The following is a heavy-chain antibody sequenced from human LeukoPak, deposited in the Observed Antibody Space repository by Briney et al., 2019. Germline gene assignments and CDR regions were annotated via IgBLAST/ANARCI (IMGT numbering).Heavy chain of an antibody. J-gene: IGHJ6*03. CDR1: GGSISSYY. Sequence: KPSETLSLTCTVSGGSISSYYWSWIRQPAGKGLEWIGRIYTSGSTNYNPSLKSRVTMSVDTSKNQFSLKLSSVTAADTAVYFCGRLRGSTIFGVVILDYYMDVWGKGTTVTVSS. CDR3: GRLRGSTIFGVVILDYYMDV. V-gene: IGHV4-4*07. CDR2: IYTSGST. D-gene: IGHD3-3*01.